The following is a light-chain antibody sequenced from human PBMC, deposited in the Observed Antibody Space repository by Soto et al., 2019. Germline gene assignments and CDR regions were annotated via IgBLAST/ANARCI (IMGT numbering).Light chain of an antibody. J-gene: IGKJ4*01. V-gene: IGKV3-20*01. Sequence: EIVLTQSPGTLSLPPGERATLSCRASQSVSSGYLAWYQQKVGQAPRLLIYGASSRATGIPDRFSGSGSGTDFTLTITRLEPEDFAVYYCQHYVSSPLTFGGGTKVEIK. CDR1: QSVSSGY. CDR2: GAS. CDR3: QHYVSSPLT.